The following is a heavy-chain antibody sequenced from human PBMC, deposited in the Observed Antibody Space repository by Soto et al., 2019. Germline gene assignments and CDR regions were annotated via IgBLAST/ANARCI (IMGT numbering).Heavy chain of an antibody. Sequence: QVQLVQSGAEVRKPGASVRVSCKASGYTFDAFDIHWVRQATGQGLELLGWMNPYTGETAYTQTFRGRVSMTRDTSVSTAYMELTSLTSADSAIYFSVRQAGGASTPGDDYWGQGTLVTVSS. CDR2: MNPYTGET. CDR3: VRQAGGASTPGDDY. J-gene: IGHJ4*02. D-gene: IGHD2-15*01. V-gene: IGHV1-8*01. CDR1: GYTFDAFD.